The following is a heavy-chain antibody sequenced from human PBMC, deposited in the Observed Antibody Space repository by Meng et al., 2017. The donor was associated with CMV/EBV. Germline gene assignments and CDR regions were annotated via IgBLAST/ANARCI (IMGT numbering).Heavy chain of an antibody. CDR1: GGTFSSYA. J-gene: IGHJ6*02. CDR3: ARHHGSIAVAGTPPYSDYYYGMDV. CDR2: IIPILGIA. Sequence: SVKVSCKASGGTFSSYAISWVRQAPGQGLEWMGGIIPILGIANYTQKFQGRVTITADKSTSTAYMELSSLRSEDTAVYYCARHHGSIAVAGTPPYSDYYYGMDVWGQGTTVTVSS. V-gene: IGHV1-69*10. D-gene: IGHD6-19*01.